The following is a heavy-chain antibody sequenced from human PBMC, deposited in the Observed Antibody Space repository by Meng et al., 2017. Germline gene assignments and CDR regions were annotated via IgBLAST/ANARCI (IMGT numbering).Heavy chain of an antibody. CDR3: ARRGIAARPFYY. CDR1: GGSFSGYY. D-gene: IGHD6-6*01. V-gene: IGHV4-34*01. CDR2: INHSGST. Sequence: GQLKQGGAGLLKPSETLSLTCAVYGGSFSGYYWSWICQPPGKGLEWIGEINHSGSTTYNPSLKSRVTISVDTSKNQFSLKLSSVTAADTAVYYCARRGIAARPFYYWGQGTLVTVSS. J-gene: IGHJ4*02.